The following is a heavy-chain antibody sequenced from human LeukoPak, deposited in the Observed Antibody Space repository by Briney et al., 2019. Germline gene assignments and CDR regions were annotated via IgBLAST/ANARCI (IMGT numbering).Heavy chain of an antibody. CDR3: AKGKARYSRRL. D-gene: IGHD5-18*01. CDR2: IRYDGNNK. CDR1: GFTFSSYG. V-gene: IGHV3-30*02. Sequence: GGSLRLSCAASGFTFSSYGMHWVRQAPGKGLEWVAFIRYDGNNKYYADSVKGRFTISRDNSKNTLYLQMNSLRAEDTALYYCAKGKARYSRRLWGQGTLVTVSS. J-gene: IGHJ4*02.